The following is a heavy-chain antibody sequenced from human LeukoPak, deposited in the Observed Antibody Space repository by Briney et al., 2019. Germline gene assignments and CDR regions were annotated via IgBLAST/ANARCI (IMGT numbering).Heavy chain of an antibody. D-gene: IGHD2-2*01. V-gene: IGHV1-24*01. CDR3: ATNPIPYQLLATDAFDI. J-gene: IGHJ3*02. CDR2: FDPEDGET. Sequence: ASVKVSCKVSGYTLTELSMHWVRQAPGKGLEWMGGFDPEDGETIYAQKFQGRVTMTEDTSTDTAYMELSSLRSEDTAVYHCATNPIPYQLLATDAFDIWGQGTMVTVSS. CDR1: GYTLTELS.